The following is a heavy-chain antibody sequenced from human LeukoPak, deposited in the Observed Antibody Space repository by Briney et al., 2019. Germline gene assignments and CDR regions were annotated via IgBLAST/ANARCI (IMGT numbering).Heavy chain of an antibody. D-gene: IGHD2-21*02. V-gene: IGHV1-2*02. Sequence: ASVKVSCKASGYTFTDYYMHWVRQAPGQGLEWMGWISPNSGATNYPQKFQGRVTMTRDTSISTAYMELSRLRSDDTAVYYCARAGRQYVVVTPDYWGQGSLVTVSS. CDR1: GYTFTDYY. CDR3: ARAGRQYVVVTPDY. J-gene: IGHJ4*02. CDR2: ISPNSGAT.